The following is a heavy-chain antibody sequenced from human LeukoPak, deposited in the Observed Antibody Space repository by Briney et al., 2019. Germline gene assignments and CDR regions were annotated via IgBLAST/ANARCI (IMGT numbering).Heavy chain of an antibody. D-gene: IGHD2-8*01. Sequence: KPSETLSLTCTVSGGSISSYYWSWVRQPPGKGLEWIGYVSYSGSTDYNPSLKSRVIISIDTSKNQFSLKLSSVTAADTAVYYCARVRWSYAFDIWGQGTMVTVSS. CDR2: VSYSGST. CDR3: ARVRWSYAFDI. V-gene: IGHV4-59*01. CDR1: GGSISSYY. J-gene: IGHJ3*02.